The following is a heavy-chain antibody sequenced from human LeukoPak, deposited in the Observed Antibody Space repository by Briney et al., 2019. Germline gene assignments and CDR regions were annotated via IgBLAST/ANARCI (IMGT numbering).Heavy chain of an antibody. V-gene: IGHV3-11*04. CDR3: ARGLRGYYCYYMDV. Sequence: GGSLRLSCAASGFSFSDYYMSWIRQPPGKGLEGVSYISGSGDSIDYADAVKGRFTISRDNAKNSLYLQINNLRAEDTAVYYCARGLRGYYCYYMDVWGKGTTVTVSS. CDR1: GFSFSDYY. CDR2: ISGSGDSI. D-gene: IGHD3-16*01. J-gene: IGHJ6*03.